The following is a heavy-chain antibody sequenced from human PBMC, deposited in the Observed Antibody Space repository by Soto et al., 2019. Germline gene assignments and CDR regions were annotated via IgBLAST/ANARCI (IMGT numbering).Heavy chain of an antibody. CDR3: ARDRSGTGYSSSWYNWFDP. V-gene: IGHV1-69*13. CDR1: GGTFSSYA. D-gene: IGHD6-13*01. J-gene: IGHJ5*02. CDR2: IIPIFGTA. Sequence: ASVKVSCKASGGTFSSYAISWVRQAPGQGLEWMGGIIPIFGTANYAQKFQGRVTITADESTSTAYMELSSLRSEDTAVYYCARDRSGTGYSSSWYNWFDPWGQGTLVTVSS.